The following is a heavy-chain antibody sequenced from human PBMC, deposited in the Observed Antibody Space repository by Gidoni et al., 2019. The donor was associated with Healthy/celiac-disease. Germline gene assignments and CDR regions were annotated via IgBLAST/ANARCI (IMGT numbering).Heavy chain of an antibody. Sequence: QVQLVESGGGLVKPGGSLRLSCAASGFTFSDYFMSWIRQAPGKGLGWVSYISSSCSTIYYADSVKGRFTISRDNAKNSLYLQMNSLRAEDTAVYYCARDVCSSTSCYPVYGMDVWGQGTTVTVSS. CDR2: ISSSCSTI. CDR1: GFTFSDYF. V-gene: IGHV3-11*01. CDR3: ARDVCSSTSCYPVYGMDV. D-gene: IGHD2-2*01. J-gene: IGHJ6*02.